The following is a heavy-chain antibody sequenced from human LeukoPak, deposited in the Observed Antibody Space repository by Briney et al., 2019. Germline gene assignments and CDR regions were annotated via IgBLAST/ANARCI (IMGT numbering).Heavy chain of an antibody. CDR2: INGDGSST. J-gene: IGHJ5*02. CDR1: GFTFTSYW. V-gene: IGHV3-74*01. Sequence: GGSLRLSCAASGFTFTSYWMHWVRQAPGKGLVWVSRINGDGSSTHYADSVKGRFTISRDNAKDTLFLQMNSLRAEDTAMYYCARPGIAVPGGFDPWGQGTLVTVSS. CDR3: ARPGIAVPGGFDP. D-gene: IGHD6-19*01.